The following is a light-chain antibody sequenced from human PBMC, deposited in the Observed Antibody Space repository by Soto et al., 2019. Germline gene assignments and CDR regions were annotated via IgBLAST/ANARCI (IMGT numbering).Light chain of an antibody. CDR1: RRDVGGYNY. CDR3: SSYTSSSTTS. Sequence: QSLLPQPDCLSGSVGQSITISCTGTRRDVGGYNYVSWYQQHPGKAPKLMIYDVSNRPSGVSNRFSGSKSGNTASLTISGLQAEDEADYYCSSYTSSSTTSFGTGT. V-gene: IGLV2-14*01. CDR2: DVS. J-gene: IGLJ1*01.